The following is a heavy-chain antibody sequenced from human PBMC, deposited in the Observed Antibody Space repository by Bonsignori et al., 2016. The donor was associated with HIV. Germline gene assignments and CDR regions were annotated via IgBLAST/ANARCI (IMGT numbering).Heavy chain of an antibody. CDR2: IRYDGSNK. D-gene: IGHD6-25*01. Sequence: WIRQPPGKGLEWVAFIRYDGSNKYYADSVKGRFTISRDNSKNTLYLQMNSLRAEDTAVYYCAKVGGQGYFQHWGQGHPGHRLL. J-gene: IGHJ1*01. CDR3: AKVGGQGYFQH. V-gene: IGHV3-30*02.